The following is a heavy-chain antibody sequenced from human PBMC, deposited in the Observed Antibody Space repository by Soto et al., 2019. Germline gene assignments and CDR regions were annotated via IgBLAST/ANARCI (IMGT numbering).Heavy chain of an antibody. CDR3: ARENSGGGDFWSGYSTYYYGMDV. J-gene: IGHJ6*02. CDR1: GFTFSSYA. D-gene: IGHD3-3*01. V-gene: IGHV3-30-3*01. CDR2: ISYDGSNK. Sequence: PGGSLRLSCAASGFTFSSYAMHWVRQAPGKGLEWVAVISYDGSNKYYADSVKGRFTISRDNSKNTLYLQMNSLRAEDTAVYYCARENSGGGDFWSGYSTYYYGMDVWGQGTTVTSP.